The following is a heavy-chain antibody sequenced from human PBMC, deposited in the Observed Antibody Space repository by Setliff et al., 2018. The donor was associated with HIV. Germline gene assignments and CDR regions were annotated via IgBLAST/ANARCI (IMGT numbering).Heavy chain of an antibody. V-gene: IGHV3-43*01. D-gene: IGHD5-18*01. Sequence: PGGSLRLSCAASGFNFNDYTMHWVRQGPGKTLEWVSLISWDRYTTNYADSVKGRFTISRDNSKDSLYLQMNSLRIEDTALYCCAKEGRTASAFDVWGQGTMVTVSS. CDR3: AKEGRTASAFDV. CDR1: GFNFNDYT. CDR2: ISWDRYTT. J-gene: IGHJ3*01.